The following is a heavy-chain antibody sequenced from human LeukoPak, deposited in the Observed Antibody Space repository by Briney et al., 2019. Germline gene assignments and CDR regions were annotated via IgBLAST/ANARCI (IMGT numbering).Heavy chain of an antibody. D-gene: IGHD3-3*01. J-gene: IGHJ4*02. CDR1: GGSISSYY. CDR2: IYYSGST. V-gene: IGHV4-59*12. Sequence: PSETLSLTCTVSGGSISSYYWSWIRQPPGKGLEWIGYIYYSGSTNYNPSLKSRVTISVDTSKNQFSLKLSSVTAADTAVYYCARVESKLRFLEWSHEYFDYWGQGTLVTVSS. CDR3: ARVESKLRFLEWSHEYFDY.